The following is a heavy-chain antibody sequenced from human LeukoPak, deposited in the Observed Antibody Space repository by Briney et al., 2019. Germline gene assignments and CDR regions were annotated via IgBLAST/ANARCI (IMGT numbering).Heavy chain of an antibody. CDR3: AKGYRGNYDY. CDR2: ISDRRGDT. V-gene: IGHV3-23*01. D-gene: IGHD1-26*01. Sequence: GGSLRLSCAASGFTFSSYAMTWVRQAPGKGLEWVSAISDRRGDTYYADYVKGRFTISKDNSKNTLYLQMNSLRAEDTAVYYCAKGYRGNYDYWGQGTLVTVSS. CDR1: GFTFSSYA. J-gene: IGHJ4*02.